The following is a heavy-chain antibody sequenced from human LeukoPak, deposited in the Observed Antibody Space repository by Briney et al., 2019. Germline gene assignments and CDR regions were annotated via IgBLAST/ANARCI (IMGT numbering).Heavy chain of an antibody. D-gene: IGHD3-3*01. CDR1: GYTFTGYY. Sequence: ASVKVSCKASGYTFTGYYMHWVRQAPGQGLEWMGIINPSGGSTSYAQKFQGRVTMTRDTSTSTVYMELSSLRSEDTAVYYCAIPYYDFWSGSSVRGNWFDPWGQGTLVTVSS. CDR2: INPSGGST. J-gene: IGHJ5*02. V-gene: IGHV1-46*01. CDR3: AIPYYDFWSGSSVRGNWFDP.